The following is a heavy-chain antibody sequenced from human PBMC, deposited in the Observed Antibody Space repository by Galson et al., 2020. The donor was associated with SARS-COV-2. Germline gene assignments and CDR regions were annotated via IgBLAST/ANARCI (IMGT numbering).Heavy chain of an antibody. V-gene: IGHV4-39*01. J-gene: IGHJ4*02. CDR2: IYYSGST. CDR1: GGSISSTNYY. CDR3: ARHPTTLLSYFDY. D-gene: IGHD4-4*01. Sequence: ETSETLSLTCTVSGGSISSTNYYWGWIRQPPGRGLEWIGYIYYSGSTYSNPSLKSRVTISIDTSKNQFSLNLSSVTAADTAVYYCARHPTTLLSYFDYWGQGTLVTVSS.